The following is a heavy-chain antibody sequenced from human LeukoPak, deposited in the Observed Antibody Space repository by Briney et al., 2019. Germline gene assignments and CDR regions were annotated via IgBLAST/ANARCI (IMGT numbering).Heavy chain of an antibody. CDR1: GFTFSSYA. CDR2: ISGSGGST. Sequence: GGSLRLSCAASGFTFSSYAMSWVRQAPGKGLEWVSAISGSGGSTYYADSVKGRFTISRDNSKNTLYLQMNSLRAEDTAVYYCARTAGYYYDSSGYWEYWGQGTLVTVSS. V-gene: IGHV3-23*01. D-gene: IGHD3-22*01. CDR3: ARTAGYYYDSSGYWEY. J-gene: IGHJ4*02.